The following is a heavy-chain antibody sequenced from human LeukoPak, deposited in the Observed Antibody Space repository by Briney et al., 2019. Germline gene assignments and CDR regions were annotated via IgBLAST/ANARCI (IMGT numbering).Heavy chain of an antibody. D-gene: IGHD1-26*01. J-gene: IGHJ4*02. Sequence: GGSLRLSCAASGFTFSSYALSWVRQAPGKGLEWVSAVSGSGGSTYYADSVKGRFTISRDNSTNTLYLQMNSLRAEDTAVCYCAKSCSGSYCYWGQGTLVTVSS. V-gene: IGHV3-23*01. CDR3: AKSCSGSYCY. CDR1: GFTFSSYA. CDR2: VSGSGGST.